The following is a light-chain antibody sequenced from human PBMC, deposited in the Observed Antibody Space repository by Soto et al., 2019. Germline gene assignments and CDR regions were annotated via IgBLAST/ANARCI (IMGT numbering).Light chain of an antibody. CDR1: QSVSSSY. J-gene: IGKJ4*01. CDR3: QQYGSSLRLT. CDR2: GAS. Sequence: EIVLTQSPGTLSLSPGEGATLSCRASQSVSSSYLAWYQQKPGQAPRLLIYGASSRATGIPDRFSGSGSGTDFTLNISRLEPEDFAVYYCQQYGSSLRLTFGGGTKVEIK. V-gene: IGKV3-20*01.